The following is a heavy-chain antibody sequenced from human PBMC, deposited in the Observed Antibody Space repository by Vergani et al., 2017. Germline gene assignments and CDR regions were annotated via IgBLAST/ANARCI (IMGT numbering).Heavy chain of an antibody. CDR2: IIPIFGTA. D-gene: IGHD3-10*01. CDR3: ARDISITMVRGVITLDY. J-gene: IGHJ4*02. CDR1: GGTFSSYA. V-gene: IGHV1-69*12. Sequence: QVQLVQSGAEVKKPGSSVKVSCKASGGTFSSYAISWVRQAPGHGLEWMGGIIPIFGTANYAQKFQGRVTITADESTSTAYMELSSLRSEDTAVYYCARDISITMVRGVITLDYWGQGTLVTVSS.